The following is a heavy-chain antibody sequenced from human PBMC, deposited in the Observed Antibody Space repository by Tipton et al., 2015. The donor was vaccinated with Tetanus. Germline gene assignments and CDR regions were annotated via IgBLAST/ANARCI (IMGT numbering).Heavy chain of an antibody. V-gene: IGHV4-59*01. J-gene: IGHJ4*02. CDR2: IYYSGST. CDR1: GGSFSSYY. Sequence: LRLSCAVYGGSFSSYYWSWIRQPPGKGLEWIGYIYYSGSTNYNPSLKSRVTISVDTSKNQFSLKLSSVTAADTAVYYCARAVPIAVAGIFDYWGQGTLVTVSS. CDR3: ARAVPIAVAGIFDY. D-gene: IGHD6-19*01.